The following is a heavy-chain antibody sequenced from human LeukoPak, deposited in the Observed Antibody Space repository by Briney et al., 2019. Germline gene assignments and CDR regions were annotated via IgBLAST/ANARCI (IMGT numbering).Heavy chain of an antibody. CDR3: ARGSSYYDFWSGFDY. Sequence: SVKVSCKASGGTFSSYAISWVRQAPGKGLEWRGGIIPIFGTANYAQKFQGRVTITTDESTSTAYMELSSLRSEDTAVYYCARGSSYYDFWSGFDYWGQGTLVTVSS. CDR1: GGTFSSYA. J-gene: IGHJ4*02. V-gene: IGHV1-69*05. D-gene: IGHD3-3*01. CDR2: IIPIFGTA.